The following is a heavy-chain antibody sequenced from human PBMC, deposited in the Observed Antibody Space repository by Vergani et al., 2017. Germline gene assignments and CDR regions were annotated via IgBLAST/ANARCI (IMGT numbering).Heavy chain of an antibody. J-gene: IGHJ3*02. D-gene: IGHD4-23*01. CDR3: ARGSPVVTGVDFDI. CDR1: GGSISSGGYY. V-gene: IGHV4-31*03. Sequence: QVQLQESGPGLVKPSQTLSLTCTVSGGSISSGGYYWSWIRPHPGKGLEWIGYIYYSGSTYYNPSLKSRVTISVDTSKNQFSLKLSSVTAADTAVYYCARGSPVVTGVDFDIWGQGTMVTVSS. CDR2: IYYSGST.